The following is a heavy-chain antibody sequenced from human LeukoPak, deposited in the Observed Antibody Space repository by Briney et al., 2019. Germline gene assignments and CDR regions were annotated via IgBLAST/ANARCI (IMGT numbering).Heavy chain of an antibody. CDR3: AREGVKQWLVRTSAFDI. CDR2: ISWNSGSI. J-gene: IGHJ3*02. D-gene: IGHD6-19*01. V-gene: IGHV3-9*01. CDR1: GFTFDDYA. Sequence: GGSLRLSCAASGFTFDDYAMHWVRQAPGKGLEWVSGISWNSGSIGYADSVKGRFTISRDNAKNSLYLQMNSLRAEDTAVYYCAREGVKQWLVRTSAFDIWGQGTMVTVSS.